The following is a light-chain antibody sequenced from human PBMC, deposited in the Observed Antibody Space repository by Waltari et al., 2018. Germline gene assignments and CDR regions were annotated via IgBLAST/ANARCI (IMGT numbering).Light chain of an antibody. V-gene: IGKV3-15*01. CDR2: DAS. Sequence: EIVMTQSPATLSVSPGGPATLSCRASTALGNNVAWYQQKPGQTLRLLIFDASTRAPGIPARFSGSWSGTEFTFTISSLQSEDSAVYFCQQFNTLYSFGQGTKLEIK. CDR1: TALGNN. CDR3: QQFNTLYS. J-gene: IGKJ2*01.